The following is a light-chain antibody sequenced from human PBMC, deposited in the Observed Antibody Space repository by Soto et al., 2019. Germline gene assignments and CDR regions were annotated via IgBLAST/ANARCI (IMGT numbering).Light chain of an antibody. V-gene: IGLV1-40*01. CDR2: GNS. J-gene: IGLJ3*02. Sequence: QSVLTQPPSVSGAPGQRVTISYTGSSSNIGAGYDVHWYQQLPGTAPKLLIYGNSDRPSGVPDRFSGSKSGTSASLAITGLQAEDEADYYCLSYDSSLWVFGGGTKLTVL. CDR3: LSYDSSLWV. CDR1: SSNIGAGYD.